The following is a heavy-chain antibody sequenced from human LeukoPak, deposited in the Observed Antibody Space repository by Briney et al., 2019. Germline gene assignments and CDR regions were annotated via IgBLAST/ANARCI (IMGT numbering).Heavy chain of an antibody. V-gene: IGHV7-4-1*02. CDR2: INTNTGNP. CDR1: GYTFTSYA. CDR3: ARPVRAVVAVWPQYNWFDP. D-gene: IGHD2-15*01. J-gene: IGHJ5*02. Sequence: GASVKVSCKASGYTFTSYAMNWVRQAPGQGLEWMGWINTNTGNPTYAQGFTGRFVFSLDTSVSTAYLQISSLKAEDTAVYYCARPVRAVVAVWPQYNWFDPWGQGTLVTVSS.